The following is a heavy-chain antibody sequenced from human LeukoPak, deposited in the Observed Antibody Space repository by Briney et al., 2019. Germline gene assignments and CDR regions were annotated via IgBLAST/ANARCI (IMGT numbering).Heavy chain of an antibody. CDR3: ASLAVAGLSEGY. CDR1: GFTFSNYD. D-gene: IGHD6-19*01. CDR2: IYYSGST. Sequence: GSLRLSCAASGFTFSNYDIHWIRQPPGKGLEWIASIYYSGSTYYNPSLKSRVTISVDTSRNQFSLKLSSVTAADTAVYYCASLAVAGLSEGYWGQGTLVIVSS. V-gene: IGHV4-59*05. J-gene: IGHJ4*02.